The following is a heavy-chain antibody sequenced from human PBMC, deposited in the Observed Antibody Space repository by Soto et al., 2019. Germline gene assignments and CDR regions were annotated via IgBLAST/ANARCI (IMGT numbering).Heavy chain of an antibody. V-gene: IGHV3-48*01. D-gene: IGHD5-18*01. Sequence: EVQLVESGGGLVQPGGSLRLSCAASGFTFSSYSMNWVRQAPGKGLEWVSYISSSSSTIYYAASVKGRLTISRDNAKNSLYLQMNSLRAEDTAVYYCARDSGYSYGPLDYWGQGTLVTVSS. CDR3: ARDSGYSYGPLDY. CDR2: ISSSSSTI. J-gene: IGHJ4*02. CDR1: GFTFSSYS.